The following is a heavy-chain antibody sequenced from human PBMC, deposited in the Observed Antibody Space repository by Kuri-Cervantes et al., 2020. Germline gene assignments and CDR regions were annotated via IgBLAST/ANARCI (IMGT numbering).Heavy chain of an antibody. CDR2: ARHNGDT. J-gene: IGHJ6*03. CDR1: GDSISTSY. CDR3: ARGGRVRGIHYMDV. Sequence: GSLRLSCTVSGDSISTSYWTWIRQPPGKGLEWIGYARHNGDTYYKASLKSRVTISLDTSNNQFSLRLESVTAADTAVYYCARGGRVRGIHYMDVWGKGTTVTVSS. D-gene: IGHD3-10*01. V-gene: IGHV4-59*01.